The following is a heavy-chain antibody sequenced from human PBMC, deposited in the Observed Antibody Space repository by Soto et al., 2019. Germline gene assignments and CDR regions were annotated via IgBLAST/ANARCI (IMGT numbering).Heavy chain of an antibody. Sequence: EVQLVESGGGSVQPGGSMRLSCAVSGFTFGSYDMHWVRQATGRGLEWVSSIDIVGDTYYQGSVKGRFTITRDNVENSLYLQMNTLRAEDSAVYYCARDPSGDGFGEVSYGSDVWGHGTTVTVSS. J-gene: IGHJ6*02. CDR1: GFTFGSYD. D-gene: IGHD3-10*01. CDR2: IDIVGDT. V-gene: IGHV3-13*01. CDR3: ARDPSGDGFGEVSYGSDV.